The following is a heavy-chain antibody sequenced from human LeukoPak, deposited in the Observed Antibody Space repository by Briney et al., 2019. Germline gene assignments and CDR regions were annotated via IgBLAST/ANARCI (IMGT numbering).Heavy chain of an antibody. CDR3: ATHSRAGSGGSENAFEI. CDR1: GGSNCRSPYY. D-gene: IGHD5-12*01. CDR2: FYDSGST. Sequence: PSEPLSLTCTVSGGSNCRSPYYYAWVRQPPGKGLEWIGNFYDSGSTHYNPSLESRVTISVDTSKNQFSLKLNSVTAADTAVYYCATHSRAGSGGSENAFEIWGQGTMVTVSS. J-gene: IGHJ3*02. V-gene: IGHV4-39*01.